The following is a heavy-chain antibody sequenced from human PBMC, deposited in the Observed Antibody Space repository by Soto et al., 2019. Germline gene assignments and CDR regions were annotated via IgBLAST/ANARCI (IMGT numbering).Heavy chain of an antibody. Sequence: GSLRLSCAASGFTYSTYTMHWVRQAPGKGLEWVSSISGSGDSAYYADSVKGRFTISRDNSKNTLYLQINSLRAEDTAVYYCAKERSDHRIAAAAIDYWGQGAQVTVSS. CDR3: AKERSDHRIAAAAIDY. J-gene: IGHJ4*02. CDR1: GFTYSTYT. V-gene: IGHV3-23*01. D-gene: IGHD6-25*01. CDR2: ISGSGDSA.